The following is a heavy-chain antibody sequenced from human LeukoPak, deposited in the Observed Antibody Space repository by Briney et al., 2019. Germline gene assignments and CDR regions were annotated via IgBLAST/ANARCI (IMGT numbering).Heavy chain of an antibody. CDR1: GFTFSDYA. Sequence: GGSLRLSCAASGFTFSDYAMSWVRQAPEKGLEWVSVIYSCGSTYYADSVKGRFTISRDNSKNTLFLQMNSLRAEDTAVYYCAKRPYTNTGGWFDPWGQGTLVTVSS. D-gene: IGHD1-14*01. CDR2: IYSCGST. J-gene: IGHJ5*02. CDR3: AKRPYTNTGGWFDP. V-gene: IGHV3-23*03.